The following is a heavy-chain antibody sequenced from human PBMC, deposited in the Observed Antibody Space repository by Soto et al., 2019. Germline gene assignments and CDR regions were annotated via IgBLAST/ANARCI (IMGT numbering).Heavy chain of an antibody. J-gene: IGHJ6*02. CDR2: IYSGGST. Sequence: GGSLRLSCAASGFTVSSNYMSWVRQAPGKGLEWVSVIYSGGSTYYADSMKGRYTIYRDNSKNTLYLQMNSLGVEDTAVYYCARDWWFGELWYYGMDVWGQGTTVTVSS. CDR1: GFTVSSNY. CDR3: ARDWWFGELWYYGMDV. D-gene: IGHD3-10*01. V-gene: IGHV3-66*01.